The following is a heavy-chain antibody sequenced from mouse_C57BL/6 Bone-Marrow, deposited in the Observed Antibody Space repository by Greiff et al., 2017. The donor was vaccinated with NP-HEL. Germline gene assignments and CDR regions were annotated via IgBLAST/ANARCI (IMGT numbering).Heavy chain of an antibody. CDR1: GYTFTSYW. Sequence: QVQLKQPGAELVKPGASVKLSCKASGYTFTSYWMHWVKQRPGRGLEWIGRIDPNSGGTKYNEKFKSKATLTVDKPSSTAYMQLSSLTSEDSAVYYCARRGYDYFDYWGQGTTLTVSS. J-gene: IGHJ2*01. CDR3: ARRGYDYFDY. D-gene: IGHD3-1*01. CDR2: IDPNSGGT. V-gene: IGHV1-72*01.